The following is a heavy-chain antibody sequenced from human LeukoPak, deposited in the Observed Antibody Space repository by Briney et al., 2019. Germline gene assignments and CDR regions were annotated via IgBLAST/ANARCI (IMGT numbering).Heavy chain of an antibody. CDR3: ARLGRYCGGDCYPYFDY. Sequence: GESLKISCKGSGYSLTSYWIGWVRQMPGKGLEWMGIIYPGDSDTRYSPSFQGQVTISADKSISTAYLQWSSLKASDTAMYYCARLGRYCGGDCYPYFDYWGQGTLVTVSS. CDR1: GYSLTSYW. CDR2: IYPGDSDT. D-gene: IGHD2-21*02. V-gene: IGHV5-51*01. J-gene: IGHJ4*02.